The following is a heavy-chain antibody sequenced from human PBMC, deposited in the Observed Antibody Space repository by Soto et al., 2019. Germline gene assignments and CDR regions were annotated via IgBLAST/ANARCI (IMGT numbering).Heavy chain of an antibody. J-gene: IGHJ6*02. V-gene: IGHV1-69*12. Sequence: QVQLVQSGAEVKKPGSSVKVSCKASGGTFRTSAISWVRQAPVQCLEWVGGIMPVFRRPKYAQNFQDRVTITADESTSTAYMELNSLTSDDTAVYYCARDKDRLQLGGNYYFILDVWGQGTAVTVSS. CDR3: ARDKDRLQLGGNYYFILDV. D-gene: IGHD1-1*01. CDR2: IMPVFRRP. CDR1: GGTFRTSA.